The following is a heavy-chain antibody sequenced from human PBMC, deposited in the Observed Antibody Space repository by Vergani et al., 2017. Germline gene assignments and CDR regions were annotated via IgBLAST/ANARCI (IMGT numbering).Heavy chain of an antibody. V-gene: IGHV1-69*01. CDR3: ARDRPNIPPYCSSTSCRYRGWYFDL. CDR2: IIPIFGTA. CDR1: GGTFSSYA. D-gene: IGHD2-2*01. J-gene: IGHJ2*01. Sequence: QVQLVQSGAEVKKPGSSVKVSCKASGGTFSSYAISWVRQAPGPGLEWMGGIIPIFGTANYAQTFQGRVTITADESTSTAYMELSSLRSEDTAVYYCARDRPNIPPYCSSTSCRYRGWYFDLWGRGTLVTVSS.